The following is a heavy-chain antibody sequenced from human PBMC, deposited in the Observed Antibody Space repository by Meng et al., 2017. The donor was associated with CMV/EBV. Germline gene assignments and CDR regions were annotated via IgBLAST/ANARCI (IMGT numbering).Heavy chain of an antibody. CDR3: AKGSYHDY. J-gene: IGHJ4*02. V-gene: IGHV3-9*01. D-gene: IGHD1-26*01. CDR2: ISWNSGSI. CDR1: GFTFDDYA. Sequence: SLKISCAASGFTFDDYAMHWVRQAPGKGLEWVSGISWNSGSIGYADSVKGRFTISRDNAKNSLYLQMNSLRAEDTALYYRAKGSYHDYWGQGTLVTVSS.